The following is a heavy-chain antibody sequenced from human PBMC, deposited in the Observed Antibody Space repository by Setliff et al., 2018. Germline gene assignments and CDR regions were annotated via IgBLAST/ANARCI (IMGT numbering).Heavy chain of an antibody. J-gene: IGHJ6*03. CDR1: GDSISSRNYY. V-gene: IGHV4-61*09. D-gene: IGHD3-22*01. CDR3: ARGITSGGYWGQRFLYLDV. Sequence: TLSLTCTVSGDSISSRNYYWSIIRQPAGKGLEWVGQIYTSWSSNYNPSLKNRVTMSIDTSKNQFSLRLNSMTAADTAVYYCARGITSGGYWGQRFLYLDVWGRGTTVTVSS. CDR2: IYTSWSS.